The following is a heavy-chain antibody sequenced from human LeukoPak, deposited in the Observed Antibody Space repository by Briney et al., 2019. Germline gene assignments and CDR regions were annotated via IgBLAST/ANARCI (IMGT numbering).Heavy chain of an antibody. CDR1: GYTFTSYG. CDR2: ISAHNTNT. D-gene: IGHD3-16*01. CDR3: ARVGVRGLPFDAFDI. J-gene: IGHJ3*02. Sequence: VASVKVSCKASGYTFTSYGIVWVRQAPGQGLEYMGWISAHNTNTNYAQNLQGRISMTTDTSTSTAYMELRSLRSDDTAVYYCARVGVRGLPFDAFDIWGQGTMVTVSS. V-gene: IGHV1-18*01.